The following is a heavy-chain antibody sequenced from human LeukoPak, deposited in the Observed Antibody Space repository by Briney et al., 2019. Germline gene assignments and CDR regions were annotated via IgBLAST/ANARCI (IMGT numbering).Heavy chain of an antibody. CDR3: ARGSVGMYSSGWYYFDY. CDR1: GGTFSSYA. CDR2: IIPIFGTA. V-gene: IGHV1-69*13. J-gene: IGHJ4*02. D-gene: IGHD6-19*01. Sequence: GASVKVSCKASGGTFSSYAISWVRQAPGQGLEWMGGIIPIFGTANYAQKFQSRVTITADESTSTAYMELSSLRSEDTAVYYCARGSVGMYSSGWYYFDYWGQGTLVTVSS.